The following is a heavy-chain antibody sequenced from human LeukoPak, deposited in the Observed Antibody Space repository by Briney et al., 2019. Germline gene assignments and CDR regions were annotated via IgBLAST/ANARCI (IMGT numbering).Heavy chain of an antibody. CDR2: INHSGST. J-gene: IGHJ4*02. CDR3: ARGLRVGYSSSYFDY. CDR1: GGSFSGYY. Sequence: SETLSLTCAVYGGSFSGYYWSWIRQPPGKGLEWIGEINHSGSTNYNPSLKSRVTISVDTSKNQFSLKLSSVTAADTAVYYCARGLRVGYSSSYFDYWGQGTLVTVSS. D-gene: IGHD6-13*01. V-gene: IGHV4-34*01.